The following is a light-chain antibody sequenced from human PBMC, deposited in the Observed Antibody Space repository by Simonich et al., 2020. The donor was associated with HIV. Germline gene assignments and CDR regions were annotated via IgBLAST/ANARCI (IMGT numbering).Light chain of an antibody. CDR3: SSYTSSSTWV. CDR1: SSDVGGYNY. V-gene: IGLV2-14*01. J-gene: IGLJ3*02. CDR2: DVS. Sequence: QSALTQPVSVSGSPGPSITISCTGTSSDVGGYNYVSWFQQPPGKAPKLVIYDVSKRPSGFSNRFSGSKSGNTASLTISGLQAEDEADYYCSSYTSSSTWVFGGGTKLTVL.